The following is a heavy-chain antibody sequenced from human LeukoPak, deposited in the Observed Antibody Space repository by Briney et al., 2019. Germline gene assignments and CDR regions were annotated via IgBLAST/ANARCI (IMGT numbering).Heavy chain of an antibody. CDR2: IKQDGSEK. V-gene: IGHV3-7*01. CDR1: GFTFSDFW. Sequence: GGSLRLSCAASGFTFSDFWMSWVRQAPGKGLEWVANIKQDGSEKDYVDSVRGRFTISRDNAKNSLYLQMNSLRAEDTAVYYCARLIVVLTAGWFDPWGQGTLVTVSS. J-gene: IGHJ5*02. D-gene: IGHD2-21*02. CDR3: ARLIVVLTAGWFDP.